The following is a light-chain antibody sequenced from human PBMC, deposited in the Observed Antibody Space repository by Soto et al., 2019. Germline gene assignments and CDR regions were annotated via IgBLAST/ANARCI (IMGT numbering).Light chain of an antibody. J-gene: IGKJ5*01. Sequence: DLPMTQSPSSLSASVGDRVTITCRASESIARHLNWYQQKPGKAPKLLIYAASSWQNGVPSRFRGGGSGPDFTLTISNLQPEDFATYYCHQSYSALSITFGQGTRLEIK. CDR1: ESIARH. CDR2: AAS. CDR3: HQSYSALSIT. V-gene: IGKV1-39*01.